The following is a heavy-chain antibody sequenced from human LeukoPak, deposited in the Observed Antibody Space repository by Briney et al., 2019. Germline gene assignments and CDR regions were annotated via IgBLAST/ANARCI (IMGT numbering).Heavy chain of an antibody. J-gene: IGHJ4*02. V-gene: IGHV3-23*01. CDR3: ARESYDSSGYHKEGY. Sequence: GGSLRLSCAASGFTFSSYAMSWVRQAPGNGLEWVSAISGSGGSTYYADSVKGRFTISRDNSKNTLYLQMNSLRAEDTAVYYCARESYDSSGYHKEGYWGQGTLVTVSS. D-gene: IGHD3-22*01. CDR2: ISGSGGST. CDR1: GFTFSSYA.